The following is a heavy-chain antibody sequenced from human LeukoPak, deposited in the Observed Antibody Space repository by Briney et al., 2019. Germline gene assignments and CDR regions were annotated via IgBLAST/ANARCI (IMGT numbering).Heavy chain of an antibody. Sequence: GGTLRLSCAASGFTFSSYGMSWVRQAPGKGLEWVSAISGSGGSTYYADSVKGRFTISRDNSKNTLYLQVNSLRAEDTAVYYCAKALVWFGELSRHNFDYWGQGTLVTVSS. CDR2: ISGSGGST. D-gene: IGHD3-10*01. V-gene: IGHV3-23*01. J-gene: IGHJ4*02. CDR3: AKALVWFGELSRHNFDY. CDR1: GFTFSSYG.